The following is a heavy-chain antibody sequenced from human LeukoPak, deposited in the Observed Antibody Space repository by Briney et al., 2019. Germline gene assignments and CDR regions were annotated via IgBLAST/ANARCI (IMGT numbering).Heavy chain of an antibody. Sequence: GGSLRLSCAVSGFTFSSYGMHWVREAPGKGLEWGAVIWYDGSNKYYADSVKGRFTISRDNSKNTLYLQMNSLRAEDTAVYYCAREGLGDSSGYYLGHWGQGTLVTVSS. CDR3: AREGLGDSSGYYLGH. V-gene: IGHV3-33*01. J-gene: IGHJ4*02. D-gene: IGHD3-22*01. CDR1: GFTFSSYG. CDR2: IWYDGSNK.